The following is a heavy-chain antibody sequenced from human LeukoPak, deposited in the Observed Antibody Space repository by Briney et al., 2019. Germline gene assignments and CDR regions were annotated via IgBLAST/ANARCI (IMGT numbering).Heavy chain of an antibody. CDR3: ASSTAWYLVMDV. CDR2: IYHSGSI. J-gene: IGHJ6*03. D-gene: IGHD2-15*01. V-gene: IGHV4-4*02. Sequence: GTLSLTCAVSGGSISSSNWWSWVRQPPGTGLEWIGEIYHSGSINYNPSLKSRVTISVDKSKNQFSLKLSSVTAADTAVYYCASSTAWYLVMDVWGKGTTVTVSS. CDR1: GGSISSSNW.